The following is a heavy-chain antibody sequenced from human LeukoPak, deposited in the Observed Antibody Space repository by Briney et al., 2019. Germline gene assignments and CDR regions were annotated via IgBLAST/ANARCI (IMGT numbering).Heavy chain of an antibody. CDR2: IYFSGST. Sequence: SETLSLTCSVAGGSITNRSYYWGWIRQPPGKGLEWIGDIYFSGSTYYNPSLKSSVTISVDTSKNQFSLRLNSVTAADTAVYFCARRGGYDFCFDYWGQGTLVTVSS. J-gene: IGHJ4*02. CDR3: ARRGGYDFCFDY. D-gene: IGHD3-3*01. CDR1: GGSITNRSYY. V-gene: IGHV4-39*01.